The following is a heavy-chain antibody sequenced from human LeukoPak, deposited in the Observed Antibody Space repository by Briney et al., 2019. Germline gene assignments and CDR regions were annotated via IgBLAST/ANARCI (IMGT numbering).Heavy chain of an antibody. CDR3: ARDSITMVRGVIIWDFGDYYMDV. CDR1: GYTFTSYG. D-gene: IGHD3-10*01. V-gene: IGHV1-18*01. J-gene: IGHJ6*03. Sequence: ASVKVSCKASGYTFTSYGISWVRQAPGQGLEWMGWISAYNGNTNYAQKLQGRVTMTTDTSTSTAYMELRSLRSDDTAVYYCARDSITMVRGVIIWDFGDYYMDVWGKGTTVTISS. CDR2: ISAYNGNT.